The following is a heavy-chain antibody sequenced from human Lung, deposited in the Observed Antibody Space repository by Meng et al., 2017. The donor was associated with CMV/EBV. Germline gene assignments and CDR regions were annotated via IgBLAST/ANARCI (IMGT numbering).Heavy chain of an antibody. CDR1: GYTLTSDA. J-gene: IGHJ4*02. Sequence: GGEVKRPGASVKVSCKASGYTLTSDAMHWVRQAPGQRLEWMGWINAGNGNTKYSQRFQGRVTITRDTSASTAYMELSSLRSEDTTVYYCARAGYDSSGYYPQPFDYWGQGTLVTVSS. V-gene: IGHV1-3*01. D-gene: IGHD3-22*01. CDR3: ARAGYDSSGYYPQPFDY. CDR2: INAGNGNT.